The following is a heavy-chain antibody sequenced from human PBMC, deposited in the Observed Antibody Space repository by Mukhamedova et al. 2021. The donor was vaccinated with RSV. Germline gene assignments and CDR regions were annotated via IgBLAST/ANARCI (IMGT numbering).Heavy chain of an antibody. J-gene: IGHJ3*02. Sequence: VRQAPGKGLEYVSAISSNGGSTYYANSVKGRFTISRDNSKNTLYLQMGSLRAEDMAVYYCASEASEHDAFDIWGQGTMVTVSS. D-gene: IGHD1/OR15-1a*01. CDR3: ASEASEHDAFDI. V-gene: IGHV3-64*01. CDR2: ISSNGGST.